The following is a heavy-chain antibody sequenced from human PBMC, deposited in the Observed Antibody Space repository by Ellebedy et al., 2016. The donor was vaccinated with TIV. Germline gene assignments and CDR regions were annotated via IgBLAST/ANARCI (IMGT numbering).Heavy chain of an antibody. CDR1: GFIFSNSG. Sequence: GESLKISCAASGFIFSNSGMNWVRQAPGKGLEWVAFIRFDGNNAYYANSAKGRFTIARDNSKNTLYLQINSLRAEDTAVYYCAKDRGNYGGAPYNGMDIWGQGTTVTVSS. J-gene: IGHJ6*02. V-gene: IGHV3-30*02. CDR3: AKDRGNYGGAPYNGMDI. CDR2: IRFDGNNA. D-gene: IGHD3-10*01.